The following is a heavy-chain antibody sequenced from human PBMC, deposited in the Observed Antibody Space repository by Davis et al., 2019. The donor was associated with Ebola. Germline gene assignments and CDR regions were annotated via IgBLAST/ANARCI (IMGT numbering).Heavy chain of an antibody. CDR1: GFNNFTYAW. Sequence: PGGSLRLSCAASGFNNFTYAWLNWVRQAPGKGLEWVGRIERKSDGGTSLYGDPVRGRVSISRDDSKATLYLRMNFLKTEDTAVYYCTTGVYWGRGTLITVSA. J-gene: IGHJ4*02. V-gene: IGHV3-15*04. CDR2: IERKSDGGTS. CDR3: TTGVY. D-gene: IGHD2-8*01.